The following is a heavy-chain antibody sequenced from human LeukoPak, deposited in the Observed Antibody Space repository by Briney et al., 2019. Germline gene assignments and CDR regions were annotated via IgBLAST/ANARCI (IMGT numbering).Heavy chain of an antibody. V-gene: IGHV3-30*02. D-gene: IGHD6-13*01. CDR2: IRYDGSNK. CDR1: GFTFSSYG. J-gene: IGHJ4*02. CDR3: AKGSGYSSSPPYDY. Sequence: GGSLRLSCAASGFTFSSYGMHWVRQAPGKGLEWVAFIRYDGSNKYYADSVKGRFTISRDNSNNTLYLQMNSLRAEDTAVYYCAKGSGYSSSPPYDYWGQGTLVTVSS.